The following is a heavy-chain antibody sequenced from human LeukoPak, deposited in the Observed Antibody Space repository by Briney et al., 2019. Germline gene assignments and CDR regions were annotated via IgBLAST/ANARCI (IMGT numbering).Heavy chain of an antibody. CDR2: IDHSGRT. CDR1: GGSFSGYY. Sequence: SETLSLTCAVYGGSFSGYYWTWIRQAPGKKMEWIGQIDHSGRTQYNPSLKSRVTLSVDTSKNQFSLTLTSVTAADTAVYYCARAPTISFGPGSAFQVPDAFDTWGQGTMVTASS. V-gene: IGHV4-34*01. D-gene: IGHD3-10*01. J-gene: IGHJ3*02. CDR3: ARAPTISFGPGSAFQVPDAFDT.